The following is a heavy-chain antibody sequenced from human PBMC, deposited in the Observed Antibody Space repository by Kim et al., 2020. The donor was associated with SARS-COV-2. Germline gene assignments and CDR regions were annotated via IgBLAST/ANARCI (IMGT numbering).Heavy chain of an antibody. J-gene: IGHJ5*02. Sequence: SETLSLTCAVYGGSFSGYYWSWIRQPPGKGLEWIGEINHSGSTNYNPSLKSRVTISVDTSKNQFSLKLSSVTAADTAVYYCARWQQLVHPWFDPWGQGTLVTVSS. V-gene: IGHV4-34*01. D-gene: IGHD6-13*01. CDR2: INHSGST. CDR3: ARWQQLVHPWFDP. CDR1: GGSFSGYY.